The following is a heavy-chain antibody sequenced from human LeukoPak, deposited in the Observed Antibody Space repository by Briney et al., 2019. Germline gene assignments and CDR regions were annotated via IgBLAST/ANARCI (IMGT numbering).Heavy chain of an antibody. V-gene: IGHV1-69*04. CDR2: IIPILGIA. D-gene: IGHD6-13*01. CDR3: AREPGYSSSPRYYFDY. J-gene: IGHJ4*02. CDR1: GGTFSSYA. Sequence: GASVKVSCKASGGTFSSYAISWVRQAPGQGLEWMGRIIPILGIANYAQKFQGRVTITANKSTSTAYMGLSSLRSEDTAVYYCAREPGYSSSPRYYFDYWGQGTLVTVSS.